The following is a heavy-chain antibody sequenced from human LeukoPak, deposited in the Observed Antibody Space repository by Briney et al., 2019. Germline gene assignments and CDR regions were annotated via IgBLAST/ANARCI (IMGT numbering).Heavy chain of an antibody. V-gene: IGHV3-7*01. Sequence: GGSLRLSCVVSGFIFNTYWMTWVRQAAGRGREWVGNIKQDGSEKYYVGSVKGRFTISRDNDTNALYLQMTSLRADDPAVYYCARHPYAVLDYGGEGTLVTVSS. D-gene: IGHD4-17*01. CDR3: ARHPYAVLDY. CDR2: IKQDGSEK. CDR1: GFIFNTYW. J-gene: IGHJ4*02.